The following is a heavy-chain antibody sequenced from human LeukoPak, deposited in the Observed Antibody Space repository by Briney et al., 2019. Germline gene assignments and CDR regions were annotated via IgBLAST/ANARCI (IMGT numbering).Heavy chain of an antibody. J-gene: IGHJ1*01. CDR2: IIPIFGTA. CDR1: GYTFTSYD. D-gene: IGHD2-8*01. V-gene: IGHV1-69*05. CDR3: ARDPIGVGYFQH. Sequence: SVKVSCKASGYTFTSYDINWVRQATGQGLEWMGRIIPIFGTANYAQKFQGRVTTTTDESTSTAYMELSSLRSEDTAVYYCARDPIGVGYFQHWGQGTLVTVSS.